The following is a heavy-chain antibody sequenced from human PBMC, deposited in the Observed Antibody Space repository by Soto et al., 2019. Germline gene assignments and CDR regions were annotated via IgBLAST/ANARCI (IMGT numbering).Heavy chain of an antibody. CDR1: GGSIGSSY. V-gene: IGHV4-59*01. Sequence: QVQLQESGPGLVKPSETLSLTCIVPGGSIGSSYWSWIGRPPGKGLEWIVYIHYSGNTNYIPSPKSRVTPSVATSKNQFSLKLISVTAADTAVYYCARGHASWGYTCDYWGQGTLVTVSS. CDR2: IHYSGNT. D-gene: IGHD5-12*01. CDR3: ARGHASWGYTCDY. J-gene: IGHJ4*02.